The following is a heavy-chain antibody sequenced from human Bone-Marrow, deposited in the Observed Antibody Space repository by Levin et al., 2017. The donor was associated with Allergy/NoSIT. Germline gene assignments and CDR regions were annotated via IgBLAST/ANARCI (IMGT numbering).Heavy chain of an antibody. Sequence: PSETLSLTCSVSGYSMSSGYYWDWIRQPPGKGLEWIGHIHQNGPTYYNPSLKSRVTISLDTSKNQVSLNLNSVTAADTAVYYCARGGRCAGDNCYNSWFDSWGQGSLVTVSS. CDR2: IHQNGPT. CDR1: GYSMSSGYY. CDR3: ARGGRCAGDNCYNSWFDS. V-gene: IGHV4-38-2*02. D-gene: IGHD2-15*01. J-gene: IGHJ5*01.